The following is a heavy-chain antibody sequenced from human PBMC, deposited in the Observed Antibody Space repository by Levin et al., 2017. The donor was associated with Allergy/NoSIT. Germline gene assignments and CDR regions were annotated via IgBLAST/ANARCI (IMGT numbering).Heavy chain of an antibody. Sequence: PGGSLRLSCAASGFTFSSYWMHWVRQVPGKGLVWVSRINSDGSSTSYADSVKGRFTISRDNAKNTLYLQMNSLRAEDAGVYYCARVGSYGGNSRSDNWFDPWGQGTLVTVSS. J-gene: IGHJ5*02. CDR2: INSDGSST. D-gene: IGHD4-23*01. V-gene: IGHV3-74*01. CDR1: GFTFSSYW. CDR3: ARVGSYGGNSRSDNWFDP.